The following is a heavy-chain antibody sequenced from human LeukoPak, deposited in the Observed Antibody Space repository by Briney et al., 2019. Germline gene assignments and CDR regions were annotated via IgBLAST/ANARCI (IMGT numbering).Heavy chain of an antibody. CDR3: ARGPTGYCSSTSCAKFDY. CDR2: INHSGST. D-gene: IGHD2-2*01. V-gene: IGHV4-34*01. CDR1: GGSFSGYY. J-gene: IGHJ4*02. Sequence: PSETPSLTCAVYGGSFSGYYWSWIRQPPGKGLEWIGEINHSGSTNYNPSLKSRVTISVDTSKNQFSLKLSSVTAADTAVCYCARGPTGYCSSTSCAKFDYWGQGTLVTVSS.